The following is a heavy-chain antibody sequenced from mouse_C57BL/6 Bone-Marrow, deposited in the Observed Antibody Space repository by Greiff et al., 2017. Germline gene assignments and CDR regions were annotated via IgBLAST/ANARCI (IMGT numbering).Heavy chain of an antibody. V-gene: IGHV1-69*01. J-gene: IGHJ1*03. CDR1: GYTFTSYW. Sequence: QVQLQQPGAELVMPGASVKLSCKASGYTFTSYWMHWVKQRPGQGLEWIGEIDPSDSYTNYNQKFKGKSTLTVDKSSSTAYMQLSSLTSEDSAVYDCARNYWGWYFDVWGTGTTVTVSS. D-gene: IGHD2-1*01. CDR3: ARNYWGWYFDV. CDR2: IDPSDSYT.